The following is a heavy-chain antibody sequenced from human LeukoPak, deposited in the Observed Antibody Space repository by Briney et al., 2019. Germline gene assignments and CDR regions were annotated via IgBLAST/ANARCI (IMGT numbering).Heavy chain of an antibody. CDR2: ISGSGGRT. D-gene: IGHD3-22*01. Sequence: GGSLRLSCAASGFSFSTYAMSWARQAPGKGLEWVSGISGSGGRTHYADSVKGRFIISRDNSKNVLNLQMNNLRAEDTAVYYCAKDRDYFYYDSSGFPRTFDPWGQGTLVTVSS. CDR1: GFSFSTYA. J-gene: IGHJ5*02. CDR3: AKDRDYFYYDSSGFPRTFDP. V-gene: IGHV3-23*01.